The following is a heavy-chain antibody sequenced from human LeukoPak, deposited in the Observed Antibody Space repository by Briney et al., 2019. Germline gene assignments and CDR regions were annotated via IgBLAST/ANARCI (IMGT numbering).Heavy chain of an antibody. V-gene: IGHV1-46*01. CDR3: AREQGGSPWDY. Sequence: ASVKVSCKTSGYSFTSSYVQWARQAPGQGLEWMGIIDPSGGSTTYAQKFQGRVTVTRDTSTSTVYMELSSLRSEDTAVYYCAREQGGSPWDYWGQGTLVTVSS. CDR1: GYSFTSSY. CDR2: IDPSGGST. J-gene: IGHJ4*02. D-gene: IGHD3-16*01.